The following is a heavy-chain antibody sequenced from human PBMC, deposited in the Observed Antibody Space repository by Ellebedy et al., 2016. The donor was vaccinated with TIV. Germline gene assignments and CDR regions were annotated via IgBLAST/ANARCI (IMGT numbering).Heavy chain of an antibody. CDR2: ISYDGSNK. CDR1: GFTFSSYA. Sequence: GESLKISXAASGFTFSSYAMNWVRQAPGKGLEWVAVISYDGSNKYYADSVKGRFTISRDNSKNTLYLQMNSLRAEDTAVYYCVGGSLQTAMVFLDNYWGQGTLVTVSS. D-gene: IGHD5-18*01. J-gene: IGHJ4*02. CDR3: VGGSLQTAMVFLDNY. V-gene: IGHV3-30-3*01.